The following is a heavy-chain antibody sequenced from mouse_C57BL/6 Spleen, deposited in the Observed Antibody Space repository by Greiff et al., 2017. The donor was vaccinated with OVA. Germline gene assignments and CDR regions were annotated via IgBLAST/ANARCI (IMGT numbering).Heavy chain of an antibody. CDR3: ARSGSAGDY. D-gene: IGHD3-2*02. CDR1: GFTFTSYW. Sequence: QVQLKQSGADLAKPGASVKLSCKASGFTFTSYWMHWVKQRPGQGLEWIGYLNPSSGYTKYTQKFKDKATLTADKSSSTAYMQLSNLTDEDSAVYYCARSGSAGDYWGQGTTLTVSS. V-gene: IGHV1-7*01. CDR2: LNPSSGYT. J-gene: IGHJ2*01.